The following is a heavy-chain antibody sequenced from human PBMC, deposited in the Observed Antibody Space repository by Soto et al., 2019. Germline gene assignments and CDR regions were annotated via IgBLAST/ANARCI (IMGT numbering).Heavy chain of an antibody. Sequence: PGGSLRLSCAASGFSFSSYWMNWVRQVPGKGLVWVSRINSDGSITYYADSVKGRFTISRDNSKNTLYLQMNSLRAGDTAVYYCARGRYDPFYYYYYGMDVWGQGTTVTVSS. CDR3: ARGRYDPFYYYYYGMDV. CDR2: INSDGSIT. D-gene: IGHD1-1*01. J-gene: IGHJ6*02. CDR1: GFSFSSYW. V-gene: IGHV3-74*01.